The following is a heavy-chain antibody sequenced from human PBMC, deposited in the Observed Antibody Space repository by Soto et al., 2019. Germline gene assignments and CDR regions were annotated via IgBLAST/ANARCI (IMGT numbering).Heavy chain of an antibody. J-gene: IGHJ4*02. CDR1: GYTFTSYY. V-gene: IGHV1-46*03. Sequence: ASVKVSCKASGYTFTSYYMHWVRQAPGQGLEWMGIINPSGGSTSYAQKFQGRVTMTRDTSTSTVYMELSSLRSEDTAVYYCARDRGGAAAGTKGLDYWGQGTLVTVSS. CDR2: INPSGGST. D-gene: IGHD6-13*01. CDR3: ARDRGGAAAGTKGLDY.